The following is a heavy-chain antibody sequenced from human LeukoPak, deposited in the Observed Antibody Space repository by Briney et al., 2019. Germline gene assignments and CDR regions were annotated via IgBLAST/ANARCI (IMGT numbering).Heavy chain of an antibody. CDR1: GFTVSSNS. CDR3: AKDGAPIHIVAYFDY. D-gene: IGHD5-12*01. V-gene: IGHV3-66*03. Sequence: PGGSLRLSCTVSGFTVSSNSMSWVRQAPGKGLEWVSFIYSDNTHYSDSVKGRFTISRDNSKNTLYLQMNSLRAEDTAVYYCAKDGAPIHIVAYFDYWGQGTLVTVSS. CDR2: IYSDNT. J-gene: IGHJ4*02.